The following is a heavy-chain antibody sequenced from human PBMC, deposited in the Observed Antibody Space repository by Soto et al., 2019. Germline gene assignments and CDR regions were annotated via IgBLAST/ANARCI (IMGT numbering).Heavy chain of an antibody. CDR2: IYYSGST. Sequence: SSETLSLTCTVSGGSISSGGYYWSWIRQHPGKGLEWIGYIYYSGSTYYNPSLKSRVTISVDTSKNQFSLKLSSVTAADTAVYYCARDSSSSSGLDYWGQGTLVTVSS. CDR1: GGSISSGGYY. CDR3: ARDSSSSSGLDY. V-gene: IGHV4-31*03. J-gene: IGHJ4*02. D-gene: IGHD6-6*01.